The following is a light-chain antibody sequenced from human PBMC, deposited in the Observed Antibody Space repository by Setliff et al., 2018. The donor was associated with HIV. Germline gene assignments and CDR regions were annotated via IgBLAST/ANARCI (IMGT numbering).Light chain of an antibody. V-gene: IGLV2-8*01. Sequence: QSALAQPPSASGSPGQSVTISCPGTSSDVGGYNYVYWYQQHPGKAPKLMIYEVSKRPSGFPDLFSGYKSGNTASLTVSGLQAEDEADYYCSSYAGTNNLVFGGGTQLTVL. CDR3: SSYAGTNNLV. CDR1: SSDVGGYNY. CDR2: EVS. J-gene: IGLJ2*01.